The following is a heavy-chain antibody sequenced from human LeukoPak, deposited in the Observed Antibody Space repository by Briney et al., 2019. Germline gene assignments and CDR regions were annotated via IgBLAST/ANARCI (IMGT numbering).Heavy chain of an antibody. V-gene: IGHV4-39*02. J-gene: IGHJ4*02. CDR2: IYYSGST. Sequence: SETLSLTCTVSGGPISSSSYYWGWIRQPPGKGLEWIGSIYYSGSTYYNPSLKSRVTISVDTSKNQFSLKLSSVTAADTAVYYCAREIQYYDYVWGSYRSRWFDYWGQGTLVTVSS. CDR1: GGPISSSSYY. D-gene: IGHD3-16*02. CDR3: AREIQYYDYVWGSYRSRWFDY.